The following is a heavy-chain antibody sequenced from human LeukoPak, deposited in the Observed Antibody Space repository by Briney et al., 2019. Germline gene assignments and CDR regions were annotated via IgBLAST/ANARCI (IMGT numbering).Heavy chain of an antibody. CDR2: ISGGSDST. V-gene: IGHV3-21*05. CDR3: ARFGTAGQGDC. J-gene: IGHJ4*02. D-gene: IGHD3/OR15-3a*01. CDR1: GFTFSGYS. Sequence: GGSLRLSCAASGFTFSGYSMNWVRQAPGKGLEWVSYISGGSDSTSYADSVKGRFTISRDNAQNSVYLQINTLRDDDTAVYYCARFGTAGQGDCWGQGTLVTVSS.